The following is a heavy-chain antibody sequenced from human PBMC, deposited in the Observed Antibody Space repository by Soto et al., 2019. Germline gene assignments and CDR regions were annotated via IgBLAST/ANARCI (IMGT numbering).Heavy chain of an antibody. CDR2: LSAGGGST. Sequence: RRLSCAASGFTFGAFAMAWVRQRPGDGLEWVSSLSAGGGSTYYNNSVRGRFTTSRDNSNGTLFLQMNNLRAEDTAVYYCARDGYYYDSSGDVGDYWGQGTLVTVSS. V-gene: IGHV3-23*01. CDR3: ARDGYYYDSSGDVGDY. D-gene: IGHD3-22*01. CDR1: GFTFGAFA. J-gene: IGHJ4*02.